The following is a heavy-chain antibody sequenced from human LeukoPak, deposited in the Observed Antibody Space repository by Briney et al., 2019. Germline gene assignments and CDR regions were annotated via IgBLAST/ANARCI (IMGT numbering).Heavy chain of an antibody. Sequence: PSETLSLTCTVSGGSISSYYWSWIRQPPGKGLEWIGYIYYSGSTNYNPSLTSRVTISVDTSKNQFSLKLSSVTAADTAVYYCARSRRVTMIVVPPDAFDIWGQGTMVTVSS. CDR2: IYYSGST. CDR3: ARSRRVTMIVVPPDAFDI. D-gene: IGHD3-22*01. CDR1: GGSISSYY. J-gene: IGHJ3*02. V-gene: IGHV4-59*01.